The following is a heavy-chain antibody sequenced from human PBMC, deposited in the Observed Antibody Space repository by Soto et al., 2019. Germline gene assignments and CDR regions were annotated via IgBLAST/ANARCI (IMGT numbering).Heavy chain of an antibody. J-gene: IGHJ6*02. CDR1: GFTVSSNY. CDR3: ARGKYYYYGMDV. CDR2: IYSGGST. Sequence: GGSLRLSCAASGFTVSSNYMSWVRQAPGKGLEWVSVIYSGGSTYYADSVKGRFTISRDNSKNTLYLQMNSLRAEDTAVYYCARGKYYYYGMDVWGQGTTVTVSS. V-gene: IGHV3-66*01.